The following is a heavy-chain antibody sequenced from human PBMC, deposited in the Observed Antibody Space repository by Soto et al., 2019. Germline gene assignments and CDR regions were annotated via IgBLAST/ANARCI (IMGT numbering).Heavy chain of an antibody. Sequence: EVQLLESGGGLVQPGGSLRLSCAASGFTFGSHAMIWVRQAPGKGLEWVSAISGSGGSAYYADSVKGRFTISRDNSINTLYLQMNSLRADDTALYSCAKEPYSDFWSAYYYFDYWGQGTLVTVSS. J-gene: IGHJ4*02. D-gene: IGHD3-3*01. CDR2: ISGSGGSA. CDR1: GFTFGSHA. CDR3: AKEPYSDFWSAYYYFDY. V-gene: IGHV3-23*01.